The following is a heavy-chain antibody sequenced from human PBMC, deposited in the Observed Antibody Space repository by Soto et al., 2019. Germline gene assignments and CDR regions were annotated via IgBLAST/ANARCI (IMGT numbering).Heavy chain of an antibody. Sequence: SETLSLTCTVSGGSISSGGYYWSWIRQHPGKGLEWIGYIYYGGSTYYNPSLKSRVTISVDTSKNQFSLKLSSVTAADTAVYYCARGRGSGRGWFDPWGQGTLVTVSS. CDR3: ARGRGSGRGWFDP. D-gene: IGHD3-10*01. CDR2: IYYGGST. V-gene: IGHV4-31*03. J-gene: IGHJ5*02. CDR1: GGSISSGGYY.